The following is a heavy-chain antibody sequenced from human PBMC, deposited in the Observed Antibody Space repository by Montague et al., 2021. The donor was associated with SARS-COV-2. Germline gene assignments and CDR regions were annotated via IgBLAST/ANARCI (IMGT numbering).Heavy chain of an antibody. V-gene: IGHV4-39*01. CDR2: IYYSGST. CDR3: VGQEKSSGWFKPDAFDF. Sequence: SETLSLTCTVSGGSISSSSYYWGWIRQPPGKGLEWIGSIYYSGSTYYNPSLRSRVTISVDTSKNQFSLKLSSVTAADTAVYYCVGQEKSSGWFKPDAFDFWGQGTMVTVSS. CDR1: GGSISSSSYY. D-gene: IGHD6-19*01. J-gene: IGHJ3*01.